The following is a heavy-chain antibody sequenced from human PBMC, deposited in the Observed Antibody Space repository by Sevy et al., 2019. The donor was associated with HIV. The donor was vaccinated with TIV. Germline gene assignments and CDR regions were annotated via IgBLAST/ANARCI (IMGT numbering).Heavy chain of an antibody. CDR3: ARGPLRYCSSSSCYEGDNYYYGMDV. CDR2: IRYDGSNK. V-gene: IGHV3-33*01. D-gene: IGHD2-2*01. J-gene: IGHJ6*02. Sequence: GGSLRLSCAASGFTFSNYGIHWVRQAPGKGLEWVAVIRYDGSNKYYEDSMKGRFTISRDNSKNTLYLQINSLRAEDTAVYYCARGPLRYCSSSSCYEGDNYYYGMDVWGQGTTVTVSS. CDR1: GFTFSNYG.